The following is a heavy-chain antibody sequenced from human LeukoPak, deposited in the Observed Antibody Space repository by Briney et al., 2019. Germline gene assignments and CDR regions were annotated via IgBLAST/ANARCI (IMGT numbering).Heavy chain of an antibody. CDR2: MNYSGST. Sequence: PSETLSLTCTVSGGSISNSSYYWGWIRQPPGKGLEWIGSMNYSGSTYYNPSLKSRATISVDTSKNQFSLKLISVTAADTAVYYCVGHGRMGTINPSYWGQGTLVTVSS. V-gene: IGHV4-39*01. CDR1: GGSISNSSYY. D-gene: IGHD5-24*01. CDR3: VGHGRMGTINPSY. J-gene: IGHJ4*02.